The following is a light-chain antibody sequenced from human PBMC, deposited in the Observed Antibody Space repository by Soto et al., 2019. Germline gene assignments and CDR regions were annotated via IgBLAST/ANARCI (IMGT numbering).Light chain of an antibody. CDR3: AAWDDSLDGGV. CDR2: SNN. Sequence: QSVLTQPPSASGTPGQRVTISCSGSSSNIGSNTVNWYQQLPGTAPKLLIYSNNQRPSGVPDRFSGSKSGTSASLAISGLQSEDEADYYFAAWDDSLDGGVFGTGTKGTVL. J-gene: IGLJ1*01. V-gene: IGLV1-44*01. CDR1: SSNIGSNT.